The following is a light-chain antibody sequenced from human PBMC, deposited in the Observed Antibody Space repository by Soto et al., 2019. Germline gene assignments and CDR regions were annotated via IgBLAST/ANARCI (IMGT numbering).Light chain of an antibody. CDR1: SSDVGGYNY. V-gene: IGLV2-14*01. CDR2: EVS. J-gene: IGLJ1*01. CDR3: SLFTIAYTFV. Sequence: QSALAQPASVSGSPGQSIAISCAGTSSDVGGYNYVSWYQQHPGKAPKLLISEVSIRPSGVSDRFSGSKSGNTASLTISWLQTEDEADYYCSLFTIAYTFVFGSGTKVTVL.